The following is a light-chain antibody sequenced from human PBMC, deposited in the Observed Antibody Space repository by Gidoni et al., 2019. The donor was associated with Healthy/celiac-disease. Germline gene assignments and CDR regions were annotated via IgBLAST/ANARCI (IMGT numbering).Light chain of an antibody. V-gene: IGKV3-20*01. CDR2: GAS. CDR1: QSVSSSY. Sequence: IVLPQSPGTLSLSPVERATLSCRAIQSVSSSYLAWYQQKPGQAPRLLIYGASSRATGIPDRFSGSGSGTDFTLTISRLEPEDVAVYYCQQYGSSLGTFGPGTKVDIK. CDR3: QQYGSSLGT. J-gene: IGKJ3*01.